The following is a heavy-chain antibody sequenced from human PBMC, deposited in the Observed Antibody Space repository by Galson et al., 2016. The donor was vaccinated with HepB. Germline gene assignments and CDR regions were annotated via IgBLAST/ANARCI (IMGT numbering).Heavy chain of an antibody. CDR3: AKDPIQCGGDCTRASYYFDY. CDR1: KFTFRNYA. CDR2: ISGPGRNT. J-gene: IGHJ4*02. Sequence: SLRLSCAASKFTFRNYAMSWVRQAPGKGLEWVSSISGPGRNTYYADSVKGQFTISRDNSKNTLYLQMNSLRAEDTAVYYCAKDPIQCGGDCTRASYYFDYWGQGLLVTVSS. D-gene: IGHD2-21*02. V-gene: IGHV3-23*01.